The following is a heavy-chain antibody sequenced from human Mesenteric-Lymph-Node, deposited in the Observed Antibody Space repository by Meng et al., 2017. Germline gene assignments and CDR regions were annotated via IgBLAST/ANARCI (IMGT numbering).Heavy chain of an antibody. CDR3: ARGYYDSSGYGYWYFDL. Sequence: QVHLQTPCPVLGNPSIPPSPTCSVSVGSISSGEYYWIGLRKPPGKGLEWIGYIYYSDSTHNNPYLKSRVTISVDTSKNQFSLQLSCVTAADTAVYYWARGYYDSSGYGYWYFDLWGRGTLVTVSS. D-gene: IGHD3-22*01. CDR1: VGSISSGEYY. CDR2: IYYSDST. V-gene: IGHV4-30-4*01. J-gene: IGHJ2*01.